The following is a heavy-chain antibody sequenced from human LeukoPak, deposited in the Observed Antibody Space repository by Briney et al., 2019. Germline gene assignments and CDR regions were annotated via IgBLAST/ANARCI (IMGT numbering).Heavy chain of an antibody. J-gene: IGHJ3*02. D-gene: IGHD5-18*01. Sequence: GGSLRLSCAASGFTFSSYSMNWVRQAPGKGLEWVSSISSSSSYIYYADSVKGRFTISRDNAKNSLYLQMNSLRAEDTAVYYCARDPRGGYSYGYSAFDIWGRGTMVTVSS. CDR1: GFTFSSYS. V-gene: IGHV3-21*01. CDR3: ARDPRGGYSYGYSAFDI. CDR2: ISSSSSYI.